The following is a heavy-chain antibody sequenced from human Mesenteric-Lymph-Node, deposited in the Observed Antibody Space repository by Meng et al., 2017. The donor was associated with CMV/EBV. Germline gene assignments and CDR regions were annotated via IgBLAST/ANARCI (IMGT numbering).Heavy chain of an antibody. CDR3: ARGGRFGEERIKY. CDR2: IFYSGST. D-gene: IGHD3-10*01. V-gene: IGHV4-59*01. J-gene: IGHJ4*02. CDR1: GGSINNYY. Sequence: SETLSLTCTVSGGSINNYYWIWIRQPPGKALEWLGYIFYSGSTSYNPSLRNRISISVDMFQNHFSLKLSSVTAADTAIYYCARGGRFGEERIKYWGQGMLVTVSS.